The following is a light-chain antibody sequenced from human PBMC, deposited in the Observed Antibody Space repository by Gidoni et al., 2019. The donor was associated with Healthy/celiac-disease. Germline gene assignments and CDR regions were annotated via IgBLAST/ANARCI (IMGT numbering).Light chain of an antibody. CDR2: GAS. CDR1: QSVSSSY. J-gene: IGKJ2*01. Sequence: VLTQSPGTLSLSPGERATLSCRASQSVSSSYLAWYQQKPGQAPGLLIYGASSRATGIPDRFSGSGSGTDFTLTISRLEPEDFAVYYCQQYGSSPPATFGQGTKLEIK. CDR3: QQYGSSPPAT. V-gene: IGKV3-20*01.